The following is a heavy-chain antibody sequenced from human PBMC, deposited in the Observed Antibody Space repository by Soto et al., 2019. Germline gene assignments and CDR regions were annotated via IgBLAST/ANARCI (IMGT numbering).Heavy chain of an antibody. J-gene: IGHJ4*02. D-gene: IGHD6-13*01. CDR1: GFTFSSYA. CDR2: ISYDGSNK. Sequence: GGSLRLSCAASGFTFSSYAMHWVRQAPGKGLQCVAVISYDGSNKYYADSVKGRFTISRDNSKNTLYLQMNSLRAEDTAVYYCARLSSWHTSKAIHDYWCQGTLLTVFS. V-gene: IGHV3-30-3*01. CDR3: ARLSSWHTSKAIHDY.